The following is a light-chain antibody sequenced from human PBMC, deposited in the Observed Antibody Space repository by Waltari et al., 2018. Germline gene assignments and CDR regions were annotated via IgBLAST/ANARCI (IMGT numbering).Light chain of an antibody. V-gene: IGLV2-14*03. CDR2: DVS. J-gene: IGLJ2*01. CDR3: SSYISSDTLEL. Sequence: HSALTQPAPVSGSAGQSLTLSCTGTSRDVGAYNSFPSYQQHPGKAPKLMIYDVSNRPSGVSNRFSGSKSGNTASLTISGLQAEDEADYYCSSYISSDTLELFGGGTSLTVL. CDR1: SRDVGAYNS.